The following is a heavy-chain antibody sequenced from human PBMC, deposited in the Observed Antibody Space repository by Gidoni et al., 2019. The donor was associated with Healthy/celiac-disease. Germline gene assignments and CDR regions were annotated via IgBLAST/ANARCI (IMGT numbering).Heavy chain of an antibody. D-gene: IGHD6-13*01. J-gene: IGHJ6*02. CDR2: ISYDGSNK. CDR1: GFTFRSSV. Sequence: QLQLVESGGGVVQPGRSLRLSGAAPGFTFRSSVVPWVRQAPGKGLEWVAVISYDGSNKYYADSVKCRFTISRDNSKNTLYLQMNSLRAEDTAVYYCAKDIRIAAAHYYYYGMDVWGQGTTVTVSS. V-gene: IGHV3-30*18. CDR3: AKDIRIAAAHYYYYGMDV.